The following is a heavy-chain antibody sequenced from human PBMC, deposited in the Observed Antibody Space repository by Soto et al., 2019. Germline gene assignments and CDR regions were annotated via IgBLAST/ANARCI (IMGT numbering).Heavy chain of an antibody. Sequence: SETLSLTCTVSGGSVSSGSYYWSWIRQPPGKGLEWIGYIYYSGSTNYNPSLKSRVTISVDTSKNQFSLKLSSVTAADTAVYYCARDRRIEQLVPGYYYYGMDVWGQGTTVTVS. J-gene: IGHJ6*02. D-gene: IGHD6-6*01. CDR1: GGSVSSGSYY. CDR3: ARDRRIEQLVPGYYYYGMDV. CDR2: IYYSGST. V-gene: IGHV4-61*01.